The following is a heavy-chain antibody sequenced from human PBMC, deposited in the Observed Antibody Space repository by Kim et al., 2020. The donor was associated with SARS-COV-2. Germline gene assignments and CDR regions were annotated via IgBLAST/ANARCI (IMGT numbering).Heavy chain of an antibody. Sequence: TYYNPSLKSLVTISVDRSKNQFSRKLSSVTAADTAGYYCAREGSNYGFDYWGQGTLVTVSS. CDR3: AREGSNYGFDY. CDR2: T. J-gene: IGHJ4*02. D-gene: IGHD4-4*01. V-gene: IGHV4-30-2*01.